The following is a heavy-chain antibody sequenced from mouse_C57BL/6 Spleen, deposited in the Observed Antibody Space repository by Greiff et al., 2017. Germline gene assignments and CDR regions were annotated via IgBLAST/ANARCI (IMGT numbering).Heavy chain of an antibody. J-gene: IGHJ3*01. CDR1: GYTFTSYW. Sequence: QVQLQQPGAELVKPGASVKLSCKASGYTFTSYWMHWVKQRPGQGLEWIGMIHPSSGSTNYNEKFKSKATLTVYKTSSKAYMQLSSLTTDDSAVYYGATDYGRSFWFAYWGQGTLVTVSA. CDR3: ATDYGRSFWFAY. CDR2: IHPSSGST. D-gene: IGHD1-1*01. V-gene: IGHV1-64*01.